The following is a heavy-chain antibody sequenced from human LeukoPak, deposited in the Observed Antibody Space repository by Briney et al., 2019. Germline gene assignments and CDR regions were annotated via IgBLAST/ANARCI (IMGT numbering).Heavy chain of an antibody. CDR1: GFTFSSYA. CDR3: AKDLSASSAYYYDSSGYWPFDP. J-gene: IGHJ5*02. CDR2: ISGSGGST. D-gene: IGHD3-22*01. V-gene: IGHV3-23*01. Sequence: GGSLRLSCAASGFTFSSYAMSWVRQAPGKGLEWVSAISGSGGSTYYADSVKGRFTISRDNSKNTLYLQMNSLRAGDTAVYYCAKDLSASSAYYYDSSGYWPFDPWGQGTLVTVSS.